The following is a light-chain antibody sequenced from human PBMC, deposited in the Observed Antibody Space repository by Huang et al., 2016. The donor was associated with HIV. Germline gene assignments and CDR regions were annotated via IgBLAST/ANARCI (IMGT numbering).Light chain of an antibody. CDR1: QDISNS. CDR2: DAS. Sequence: DIQMTQSPSSLSASVGDRVTITCQASQDISNSLNWYQQKPGKAPKLLIYDASNLETVGPSRVSGSGSGTDVTLTINNLQPEDIATYYCQQYDNVPYTFGQGTKLEIK. J-gene: IGKJ2*01. CDR3: QQYDNVPYT. V-gene: IGKV1-33*01.